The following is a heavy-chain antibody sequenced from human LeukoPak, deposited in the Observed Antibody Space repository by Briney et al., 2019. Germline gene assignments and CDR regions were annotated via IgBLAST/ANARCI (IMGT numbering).Heavy chain of an antibody. CDR3: VKTYYYDSSGYYD. D-gene: IGHD3-22*01. CDR1: GFTLSSYA. Sequence: GGSLRLSCSASGFTLSSYAMHWVRQAPGKGLEYVSAISYNGGSTYYADSVKGRFTISRDNSKNTLYLQMSSLRAEDSAVYYCVKTYYYDSSGYYDWGQGTLVTVSS. J-gene: IGHJ4*02. V-gene: IGHV3-64D*09. CDR2: ISYNGGST.